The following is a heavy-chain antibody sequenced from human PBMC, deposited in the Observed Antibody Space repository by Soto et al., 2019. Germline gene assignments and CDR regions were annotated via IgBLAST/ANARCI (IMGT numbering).Heavy chain of an antibody. V-gene: IGHV4-30-4*01. CDR3: ARGPSGDKVDY. Sequence: QVQLQESGPGVVEPSQTLSLTCTVSGGSINNNGYFWSWIRQPPGSGPEWIGHIYNSGSTYSNPSLKSRLTISVDTSKNQFSLKLSSVTAADTAVYYCARGPSGDKVDYWGQGTLVTVSS. D-gene: IGHD1-26*01. CDR1: GGSINNNGYF. J-gene: IGHJ4*02. CDR2: IYNSGST.